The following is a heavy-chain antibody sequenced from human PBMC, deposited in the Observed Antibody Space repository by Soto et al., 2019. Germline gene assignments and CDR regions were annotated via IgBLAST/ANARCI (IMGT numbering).Heavy chain of an antibody. CDR1: GGSISSYN. D-gene: IGHD6-19*01. J-gene: IGHJ4*02. CDR2: IYTSGST. Sequence: QVQLQESGPGLVKPSETLSLTCTVSGGSISSYNWSWIRQPARKGLEWIGRIYTSGSTNYNPSLKSRVTMSVDTSKNQFSLKLSSVTAADTAVYYCARDGSVAGTTDFDYWGQGTLVTVSS. CDR3: ARDGSVAGTTDFDY. V-gene: IGHV4-4*07.